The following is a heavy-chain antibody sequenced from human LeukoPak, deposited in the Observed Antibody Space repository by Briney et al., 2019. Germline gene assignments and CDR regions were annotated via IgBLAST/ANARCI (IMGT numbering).Heavy chain of an antibody. D-gene: IGHD4/OR15-4a*01. Sequence: GGSLRLSCAAYGFTFSSYDMHWVRQATGEGLEWVSAIGTVGDTYYPGSVKGRFTISRENAKNSLYLQMNNLRAGDTAVYYCARRPLYGAIASDVFDIWGQGTMVTVSS. CDR2: IGTVGDT. V-gene: IGHV3-13*04. J-gene: IGHJ3*02. CDR3: ARRPLYGAIASDVFDI. CDR1: GFTFSSYD.